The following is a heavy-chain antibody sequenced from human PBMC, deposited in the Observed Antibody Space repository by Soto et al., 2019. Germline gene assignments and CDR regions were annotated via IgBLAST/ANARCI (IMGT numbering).Heavy chain of an antibody. D-gene: IGHD2-15*01. J-gene: IGHJ4*02. CDR2: ISGSGGST. Sequence: EIQLLESGGGLVQPGGSLRLSCAASGFTFSSDAMSWVRQAPGKGLEWVSAISGSGGSTYYADSVKGRFTISRDNSKNTLYLQMNSLRAEDTAVYYSAQDSVAAPKTFDYWGQGTLVTVSS. CDR1: GFTFSSDA. V-gene: IGHV3-23*01. CDR3: AQDSVAAPKTFDY.